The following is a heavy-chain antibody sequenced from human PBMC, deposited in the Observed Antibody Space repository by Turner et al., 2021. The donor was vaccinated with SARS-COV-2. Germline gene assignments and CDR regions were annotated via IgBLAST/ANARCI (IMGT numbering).Heavy chain of an antibody. V-gene: IGHV3-21*01. CDR1: GFTFSSYS. D-gene: IGHD3-3*01. Sequence: EVQLVESGGGLVKPGGSLRLSCSASGFTFSSYSMNWVRQAPGKGLEWISSISSRISYIYYADSVKGRFTISRDNAKNSLYLQMNSLRAEDTAVYYCARDFDDFWSGYYGRAFDIWGQGTMVTVSS. J-gene: IGHJ3*02. CDR3: ARDFDDFWSGYYGRAFDI. CDR2: ISSRISYI.